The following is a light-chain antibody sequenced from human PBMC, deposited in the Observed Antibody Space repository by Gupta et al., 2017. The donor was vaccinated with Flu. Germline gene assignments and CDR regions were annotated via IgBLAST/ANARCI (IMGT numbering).Light chain of an antibody. J-gene: IGLJ1*01. V-gene: IGLV2-11*01. CDR1: SSDVGGSNR. CDR3: STHAGRVTWV. Sequence: QSAPTPPRSVSGSPGQSVTISCTGTSSDVGGSNRVSWYHQRPGKAPNLILYDVTERPAGVTARFSGSKSGNTASLTTTGLQADDEADYYCSTHAGRVTWVFGTGTTVTVL. CDR2: DVT.